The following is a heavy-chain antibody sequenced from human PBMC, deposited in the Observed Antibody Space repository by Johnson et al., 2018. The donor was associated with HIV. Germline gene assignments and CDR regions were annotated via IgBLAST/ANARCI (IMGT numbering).Heavy chain of an antibody. V-gene: IGHV3-53*01. CDR3: ARSLPGRGSYYAFDI. Sequence: VQLVESGGGLIQPGGSLRLSCAASGFTVSINYMSWVRQAPGKGLEWVSVIYSGGSTYYADSVKGRFTISRDNSKNTLYLQMNSLRAEDTAVYYCARSLPGRGSYYAFDIWGQGTMVTVSS. J-gene: IGHJ3*02. CDR1: GFTVSINY. D-gene: IGHD1-26*01. CDR2: IYSGGST.